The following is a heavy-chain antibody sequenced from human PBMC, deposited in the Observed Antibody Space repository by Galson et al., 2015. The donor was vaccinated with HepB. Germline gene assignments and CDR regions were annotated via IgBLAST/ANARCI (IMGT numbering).Heavy chain of an antibody. J-gene: IGHJ2*01. Sequence: SLRLSCAASGFTFSNHGIHWVRQAPGKGLEWVAVISSGGGTQYLADSVRGRVTLSRDNPKNTVYLQMNSLGAEDAAVYYCAKEIMVHAGDWCFDLWGRGTLVTVSS. CDR3: AKEIMVHAGDWCFDL. V-gene: IGHV3-30*18. CDR1: GFTFSNHG. CDR2: ISSGGGTQ. D-gene: IGHD2-8*01.